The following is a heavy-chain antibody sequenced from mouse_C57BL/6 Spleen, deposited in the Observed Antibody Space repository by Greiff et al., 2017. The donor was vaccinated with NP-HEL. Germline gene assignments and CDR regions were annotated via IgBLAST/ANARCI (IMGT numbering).Heavy chain of an antibody. J-gene: IGHJ2*01. V-gene: IGHV1-19*01. CDR3: AREGEGFFDY. CDR1: GYTFTDYY. CDR2: INPYNGGT. Sequence: VQLKESGPVLVKPGASVKMSCKASGYTFTDYYMNWVKQSHGKSLEWIGVINPYNGGTSYNQKFKGKATLTVDKSSSTAYMELNSLTSEDSAVYYCAREGEGFFDYWGQGTTLTVSS.